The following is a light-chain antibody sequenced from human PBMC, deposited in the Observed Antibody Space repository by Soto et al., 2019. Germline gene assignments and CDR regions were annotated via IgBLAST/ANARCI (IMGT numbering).Light chain of an antibody. J-gene: IGKJ2*01. Sequence: EIVMTQSPATLSVSPGERATLSCRASQSVSSNLAWYQQIPGQAPRLLIYGASTRATGIPARFSGGGSGTEFTLTISSLQSEDFAVYYCQQYIVWPRTFGQGTKLQI. CDR1: QSVSSN. CDR3: QQYIVWPRT. CDR2: GAS. V-gene: IGKV3-15*01.